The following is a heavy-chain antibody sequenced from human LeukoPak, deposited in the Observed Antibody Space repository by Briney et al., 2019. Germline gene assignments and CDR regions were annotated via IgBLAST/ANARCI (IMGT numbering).Heavy chain of an antibody. J-gene: IGHJ4*02. Sequence: ASVKVSCKASGYTFTSYYMHWVRQAPGQGLEWMGIINPSGGSTSYAQKFQGRVTTTRDTSTSTVYMELSSLRSEDTAVYYCVRGQNYYDSSGFFPTFDYWGQGTLVTVSS. V-gene: IGHV1-46*01. CDR1: GYTFTSYY. CDR2: INPSGGST. CDR3: VRGQNYYDSSGFFPTFDY. D-gene: IGHD3-22*01.